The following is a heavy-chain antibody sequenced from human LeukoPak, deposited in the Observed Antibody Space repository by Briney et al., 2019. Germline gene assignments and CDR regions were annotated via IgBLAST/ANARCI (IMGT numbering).Heavy chain of an antibody. D-gene: IGHD5-18*01. J-gene: IGHJ4*02. CDR2: IRQDGGEK. V-gene: IGHV3-7*01. CDR1: GFTFSDYW. Sequence: GGSLRLSCAVSGFTFSDYWMNWVRQAPGKGLEWVASIRQDGGEKYYVDSVKGRFTISRDNTKNSVYLQMSSLRAEDTAVYYCARVGYSYGPHYFDYWGQGTLVTVSS. CDR3: ARVGYSYGPHYFDY.